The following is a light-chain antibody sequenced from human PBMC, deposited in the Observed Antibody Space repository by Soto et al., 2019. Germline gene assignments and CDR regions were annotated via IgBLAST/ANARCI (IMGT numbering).Light chain of an antibody. Sequence: DIQMTQSPSSVSASVGDRVTITCRASQGISSWLSWYQQKPGKAPKLQIYAASSLQSGVPSRFSGSGSGTDFPLTIIRPQPEGFATYYCQQANSVPFTFGPGTKVDIK. J-gene: IGKJ3*01. CDR1: QGISSW. V-gene: IGKV1-12*01. CDR2: AAS. CDR3: QQANSVPFT.